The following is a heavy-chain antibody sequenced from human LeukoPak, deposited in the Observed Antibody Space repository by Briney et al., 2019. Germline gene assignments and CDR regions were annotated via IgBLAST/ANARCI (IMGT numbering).Heavy chain of an antibody. CDR2: IQYSGST. CDR1: GGSISNYY. Sequence: PSETLSLTCIVSGGSISNYYWTWIRQPPGKGLEWIGYIQYSGSTNYDPSLKSRVTISVDTSKNQFSLKLNSVTAADTAVYYCARRWKIYDSWSGSRGGDALDTWGQGTMVTVSS. J-gene: IGHJ3*02. D-gene: IGHD3-3*01. CDR3: ARRWKIYDSWSGSRGGDALDT. V-gene: IGHV4-59*01.